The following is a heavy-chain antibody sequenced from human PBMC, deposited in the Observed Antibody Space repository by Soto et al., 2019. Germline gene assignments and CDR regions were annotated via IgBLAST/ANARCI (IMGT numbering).Heavy chain of an antibody. Sequence: PGGSLSLSCTTSGFRFTNYSIHWVRQAPGKGLEWVTVVWYDGSNRYYADSVKGRFTISRDTSKNTLYLEMNSLRAEDTAVYYCARADEYYYDSSGYYPGYWGQGTLVTVSS. D-gene: IGHD3-22*01. V-gene: IGHV3-33*01. CDR3: ARADEYYYDSSGYYPGY. J-gene: IGHJ4*02. CDR1: GFRFTNYS. CDR2: VWYDGSNR.